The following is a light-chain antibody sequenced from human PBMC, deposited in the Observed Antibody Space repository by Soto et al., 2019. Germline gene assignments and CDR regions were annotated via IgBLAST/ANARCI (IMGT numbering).Light chain of an antibody. J-gene: IGKJ1*01. CDR1: QSINNW. Sequence: IQMTQSPSTLSASVGDRVTITCRASQSINNWLAWYQQKPGKAPKLLIYDASTLESGVPSRFSGSGSGTEFTLTISSLQPDDFATYYCQQYDLWTFGQGTRVEI. CDR2: DAS. V-gene: IGKV1-5*01. CDR3: QQYDLWT.